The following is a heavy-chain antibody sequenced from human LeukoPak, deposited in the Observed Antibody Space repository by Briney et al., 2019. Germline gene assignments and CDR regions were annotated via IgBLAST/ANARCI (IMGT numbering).Heavy chain of an antibody. Sequence: PSETLSLTCSVSGGSLSSSSYYWGWIRQPPGKGLEWIGSMYYSGSTYYNPSLKSRVTISMDTSKNQFSLKLSSVTAADTAVYYCARELTVSDFDYWGQGTLVTASS. J-gene: IGHJ4*02. CDR1: GGSLSSSSYY. CDR3: ARELTVSDFDY. CDR2: MYYSGST. D-gene: IGHD4-17*01. V-gene: IGHV4-39*07.